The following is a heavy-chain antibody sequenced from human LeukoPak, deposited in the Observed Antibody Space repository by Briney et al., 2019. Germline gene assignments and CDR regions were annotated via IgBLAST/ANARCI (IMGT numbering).Heavy chain of an antibody. CDR3: ARGQGKKSAHYYGMDV. V-gene: IGHV1-8*02. CDR2: MNPNSGNT. J-gene: IGHJ6*02. Sequence: GASVKVSCKASGYTFTSYGISWVRQAPGQGLEWMGWMNPNSGNTGYAQKFQGRVTMTRNTSISTAYMELSSLRSEDTAVYYCARGQGKKSAHYYGMDVWGQGTTVTVSS. CDR1: GYTFTSYG.